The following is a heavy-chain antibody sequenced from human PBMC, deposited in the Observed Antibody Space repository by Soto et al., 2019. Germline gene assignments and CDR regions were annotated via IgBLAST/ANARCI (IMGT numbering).Heavy chain of an antibody. V-gene: IGHV4-34*01. J-gene: IGHJ5*01. CDR3: ARVGHSYDFWSGYYGYGWVDS. Sequence: SETLSLTCAVYGGSFSGYYWSWIRQPPGKGLEWIGEINHSGSTNYNPSLKSRVTRSVDTSKNQSSLKLSSVTAADTAVYYCARVGHSYDFWSGYYGYGWVDSWGEGTVVAVS. D-gene: IGHD3-3*01. CDR1: GGSFSGYY. CDR2: INHSGST.